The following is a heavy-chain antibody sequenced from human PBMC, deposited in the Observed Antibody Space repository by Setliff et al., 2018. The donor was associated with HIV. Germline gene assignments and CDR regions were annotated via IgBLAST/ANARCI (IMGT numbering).Heavy chain of an antibody. CDR3: AGGVFSGYDKGIDY. J-gene: IGHJ4*02. V-gene: IGHV4-4*09. CDR2: IYTSGST. D-gene: IGHD5-12*01. CDR1: GGSINSYY. Sequence: SETLSLTCTVSGGSINSYYWNWIRQPPGKGLEWIGYIYTSGSTNYNPSLKSRVTISIDTSKNQFSLKLNAVTAADTAVYYCAGGVFSGYDKGIDYWGQGTLVTVSS.